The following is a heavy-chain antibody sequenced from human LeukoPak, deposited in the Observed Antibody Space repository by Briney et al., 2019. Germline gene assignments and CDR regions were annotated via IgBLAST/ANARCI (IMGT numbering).Heavy chain of an antibody. V-gene: IGHV4-30-2*01. CDR3: ARGTYSNYDYYMDV. CDR1: GGSISSGGYY. D-gene: IGHD4-11*01. J-gene: IGHJ6*03. CDR2: IYHSGST. Sequence: SETLSLTCTVSGGSISSGGYYWSWIRQPPGKGLEWIGYIYHSGSTYYNPSLKSRVTISVDRSKNQFSLKLSSVTAADTAVYYCARGTYSNYDYYMDVWGKGTTVTVSS.